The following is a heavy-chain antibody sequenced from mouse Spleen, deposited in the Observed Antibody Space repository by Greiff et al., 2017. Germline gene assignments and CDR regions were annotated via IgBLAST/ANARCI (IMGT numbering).Heavy chain of an antibody. CDR1: GYTFTSYW. J-gene: IGHJ4*01. CDR3: ARGGYGDYGYYAMDY. Sequence: VQLQQSGAELVKPGASVKLSCKASGYTFTSYWMQWVKQRPGQGLEWIGEIDPSDSYTNYNQKFKGKATLTVDTSSSTAYMQLSSLTSEDSAVYYCARGGYGDYGYYAMDYWGQGTSVTVSS. CDR2: IDPSDSYT. D-gene: IGHD2-13*01. V-gene: IGHV1-50*01.